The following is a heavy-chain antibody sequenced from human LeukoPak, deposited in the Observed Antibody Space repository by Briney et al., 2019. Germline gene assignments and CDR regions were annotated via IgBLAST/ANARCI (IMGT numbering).Heavy chain of an antibody. J-gene: IGHJ4*02. CDR2: ISSSGSTI. D-gene: IGHD2-15*01. CDR3: AKSGGYCSGGSCQFDY. CDR1: GFTFSSYE. V-gene: IGHV3-48*03. Sequence: GGSLRLSCAASGFTFSSYEMNWVRQAPGKGLEWVSYISSSGSTIYYADSVKGRFTISRDNSKNTLYLQMNSLRAEDTAVYYCAKSGGYCSGGSCQFDYWDQGTLVTVSS.